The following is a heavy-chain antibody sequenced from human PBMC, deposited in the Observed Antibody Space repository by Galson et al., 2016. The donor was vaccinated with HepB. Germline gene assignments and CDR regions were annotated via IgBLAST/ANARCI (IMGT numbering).Heavy chain of an antibody. Sequence: SLRLSCAASEFTFSNYAMSWVRQAPGKGLEWVSLIVDSGLSTYYADSVKGRFSVSRDNSKNTLYLQMNSLRAEDTAVYYCAKDRRGNAALDSWGQGTLVTVSS. CDR3: AKDRRGNAALDS. J-gene: IGHJ4*02. D-gene: IGHD6-6*01. CDR1: EFTFSNYA. CDR2: IVDSGLST. V-gene: IGHV3-23*01.